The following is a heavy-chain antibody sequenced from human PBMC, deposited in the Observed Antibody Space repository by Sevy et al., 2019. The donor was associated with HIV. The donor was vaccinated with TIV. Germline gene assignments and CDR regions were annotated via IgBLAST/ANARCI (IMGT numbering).Heavy chain of an antibody. V-gene: IGHV3-23*01. D-gene: IGHD3-3*01. CDR3: ARGMILEGSWCGMDV. CDR2: ISGSGGST. J-gene: IGHJ6*02. Sequence: GGSLRLSCAASGFTLGSYVMSWVRQAPGKGLEWVSAISGSGGSTYYADSVKGRFTISRDNSRNTLSLQMNSLRAEDTAVYYCARGMILEGSWCGMDVWGQGSTVTVSS. CDR1: GFTLGSYV.